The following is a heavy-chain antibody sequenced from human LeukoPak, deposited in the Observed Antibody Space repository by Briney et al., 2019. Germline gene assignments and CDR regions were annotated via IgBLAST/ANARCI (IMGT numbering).Heavy chain of an antibody. Sequence: GGSLRLSCAASGFTFSSYSMNWARQAPGKGLEWVSYISSSSSTIYYADSVKGRFPISRDNAKNSLYLQMNSLRDEDTAVYYCARYTSGWFDYWGQGTLVTVSS. CDR1: GFTFSSYS. CDR3: ARYTSGWFDY. D-gene: IGHD6-19*01. CDR2: ISSSSSTI. V-gene: IGHV3-48*02. J-gene: IGHJ5*01.